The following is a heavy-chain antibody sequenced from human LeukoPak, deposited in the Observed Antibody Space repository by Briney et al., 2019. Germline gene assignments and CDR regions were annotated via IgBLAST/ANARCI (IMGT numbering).Heavy chain of an antibody. CDR2: INPNSGST. Sequence: ASVKFSCKASGYTFTGYYMHWVRQAPGQGLEWMGWINPNSGSTNYAQKFQGRVTMTRDTSISTAYMELSRLRSDDTAVYYCAIGGSGGSCYSCNWFDPWGQGTLVTVSS. CDR3: AIGGSGGSCYSCNWFDP. CDR1: GYTFTGYY. D-gene: IGHD2-15*01. V-gene: IGHV1-2*02. J-gene: IGHJ5*02.